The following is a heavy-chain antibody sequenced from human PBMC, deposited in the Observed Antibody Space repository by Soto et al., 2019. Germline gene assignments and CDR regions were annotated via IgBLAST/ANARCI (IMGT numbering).Heavy chain of an antibody. Sequence: SETLSLTCTVSGGSISSYDWSWIRQPPGKGLDWIGYIYYSGSTNYNPSLKSRVTISIDTSKNQFSLKLSSVTAADTAVYYCARGYYGSGSYLDYWGQGTLVTVSS. CDR1: GGSISSYD. CDR2: IYYSGST. CDR3: ARGYYGSGSYLDY. V-gene: IGHV4-59*01. J-gene: IGHJ4*02. D-gene: IGHD3-10*01.